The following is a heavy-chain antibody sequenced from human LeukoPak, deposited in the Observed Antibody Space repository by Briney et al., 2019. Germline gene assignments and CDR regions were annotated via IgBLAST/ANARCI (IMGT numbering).Heavy chain of an antibody. CDR2: IYTSGST. J-gene: IGHJ6*03. CDR1: GGSISSYY. Sequence: SETLSLTFTGSGGSISSYYWSWIRQPAGKGLEGIGRIYTSGSTNYNPSLKSRVTISVDKPQNQLSLKLSSVTAADPAVYYCASDRDYYDSSGNTQYYMDVWGKGTTVTVPS. CDR3: ASDRDYYDSSGNTQYYMDV. D-gene: IGHD3-22*01. V-gene: IGHV4-4*07.